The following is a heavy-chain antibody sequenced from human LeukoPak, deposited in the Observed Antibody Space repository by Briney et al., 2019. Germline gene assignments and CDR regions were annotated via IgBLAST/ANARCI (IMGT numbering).Heavy chain of an antibody. CDR2: IYYSGST. D-gene: IGHD3-3*01. CDR3: ARTYYDFWSGPNWFDP. V-gene: IGHV4-59*07. Sequence: PSDTLSLTCTVSGGSISSYYWSWIRQPPGKGLEWIGYIYYSGSTNYNPTLKSRVAISVDTSKNQFSLKLSSVTAADTAVYYCARTYYDFWSGPNWFDPWGQGTLVTVSS. CDR1: GGSISSYY. J-gene: IGHJ5*02.